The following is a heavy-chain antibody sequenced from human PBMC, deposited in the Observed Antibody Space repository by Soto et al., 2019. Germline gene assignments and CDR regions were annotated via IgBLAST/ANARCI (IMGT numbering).Heavy chain of an antibody. V-gene: IGHV1-18*01. CDR3: AREKDHRLYY. J-gene: IGHJ4*02. CDR2: ISTYSGKT. Sequence: QVQLVQSGAEVEKPGASVKVSCKASGYAFTSCGISWVRQAPGQGLEWMGWISTYSGKTNYAQNLQGRVTMTTDTTTSTVKMELRSLGSDATAVYYCAREKDHRLYYWGQGTLVSVSS. CDR1: GYAFTSCG.